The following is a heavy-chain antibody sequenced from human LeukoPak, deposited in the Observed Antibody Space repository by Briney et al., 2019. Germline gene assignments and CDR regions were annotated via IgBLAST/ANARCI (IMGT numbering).Heavy chain of an antibody. D-gene: IGHD1-26*01. CDR1: GGSISSYY. CDR2: IYYSGST. CDR3: ARDQEYSGSYYRYFDY. Sequence: SETLSLTCSVSGGSISSYYWSWIRQPPGKGLEWIGYIYYSGSTNYNPSLKSRVTISVDTSKNQFSLKLSSVTAADTAVYYCARDQEYSGSYYRYFDYWGQGTLVTVSS. V-gene: IGHV4-59*01. J-gene: IGHJ4*02.